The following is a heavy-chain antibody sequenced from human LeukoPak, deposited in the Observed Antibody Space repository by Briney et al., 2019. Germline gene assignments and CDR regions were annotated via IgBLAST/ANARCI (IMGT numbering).Heavy chain of an antibody. D-gene: IGHD1-26*01. CDR3: ARPSIVGATTCFDY. CDR2: IKQDGSEK. CDR1: GFTFSSYW. V-gene: IGHV3-7*03. J-gene: IGHJ4*02. Sequence: PGGSLRLSCAASGFTFSSYWMSWVRQAPGKGLEWVANIKQDGSEKYYVDSVKGRFTISRDNAKNSLYLQMNSLRAEDTAVYYCARPSIVGATTCFDYWGQGTLVTVSS.